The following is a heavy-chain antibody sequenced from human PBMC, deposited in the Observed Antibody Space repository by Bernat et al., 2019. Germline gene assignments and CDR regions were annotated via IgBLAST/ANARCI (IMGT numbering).Heavy chain of an antibody. CDR1: GFTFSNAW. Sequence: EVQLVESGGGLVQPGGSLRLSCAASGFTFSNAWMNWVRQAPGRGLEWVGRIKSKTDGGTTAYAAPVKGRFTISRDDSKSTVFLQMNSLKTEDTAVYYCTTAPSGGATSPDYWGQGTLATVSS. V-gene: IGHV3-15*07. J-gene: IGHJ4*02. CDR2: IKSKTDGGTT. D-gene: IGHD1-26*01. CDR3: TTAPSGGATSPDY.